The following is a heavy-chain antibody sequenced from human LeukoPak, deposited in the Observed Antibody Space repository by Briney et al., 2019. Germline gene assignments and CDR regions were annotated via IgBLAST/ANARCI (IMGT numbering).Heavy chain of an antibody. CDR1: GFTFSRYS. V-gene: IGHV3-23*01. CDR3: AKFRGYSYGPIGY. J-gene: IGHJ4*02. CDR2: ISGSGGST. Sequence: PGGSLGLSCAASGFTFSRYSMNWVRQAPGKGLEWVSAISGSGGSTFYADSVKGRFTISRDNSKNTLYLQMNSLRAEDTAVYYCAKFRGYSYGPIGYWGQGTLVTVSS. D-gene: IGHD5-18*01.